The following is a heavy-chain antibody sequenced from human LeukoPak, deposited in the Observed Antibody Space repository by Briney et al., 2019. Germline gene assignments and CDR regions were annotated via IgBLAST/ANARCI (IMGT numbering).Heavy chain of an antibody. CDR1: GFTFSNAW. J-gene: IGHJ4*02. CDR3: TTQPVHYDILTGYSRTDY. Sequence: GGSLRLSCAASGFTFSNAWMSWVRQAPGKGLEWVGRIKSKTDGGTTDYAAPVKGRFTISRDDSKNTLYLQMNSLKTEDTAVYYCTTQPVHYDILTGYSRTDYWGQGTLVTVSS. V-gene: IGHV3-15*01. CDR2: IKSKTDGGTT. D-gene: IGHD3-9*01.